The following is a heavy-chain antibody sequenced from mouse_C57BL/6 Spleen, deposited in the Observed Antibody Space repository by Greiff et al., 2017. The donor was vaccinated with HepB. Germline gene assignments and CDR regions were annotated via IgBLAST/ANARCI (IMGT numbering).Heavy chain of an antibody. CDR3: ARQKGPYGNQIFDY. J-gene: IGHJ2*01. Sequence: EVQRVESGGDLVKPGGSLKLSCAASGFTFSSYGMSWVRQTPDKRLEWVATISSGGSYTYYPDSVKGRFTISRDNAKNTLYLQMSSLKSEDTAMYYCARQKGPYGNQIFDYWGQGTTLTVSS. V-gene: IGHV5-6*01. CDR1: GFTFSSYG. CDR2: ISSGGSYT. D-gene: IGHD2-10*02.